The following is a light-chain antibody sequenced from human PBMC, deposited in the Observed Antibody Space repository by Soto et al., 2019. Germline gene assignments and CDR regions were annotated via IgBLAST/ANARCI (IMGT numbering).Light chain of an antibody. Sequence: QAGLSEPPSASASPGKTFTISCTGTKNYIGVYDFVSWYQHRPGKAPRLIIYEVFQRPSGVPDRFSGSKSGNTASLTVSGLQAADEADYFCKSYAGSNPHVFGSGTKVTVL. CDR1: KNYIGVYDF. CDR3: KSYAGSNPHV. J-gene: IGLJ1*01. CDR2: EVF. V-gene: IGLV2-8*01.